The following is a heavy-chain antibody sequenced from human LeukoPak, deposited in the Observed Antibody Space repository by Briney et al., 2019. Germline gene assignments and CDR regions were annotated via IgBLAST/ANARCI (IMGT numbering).Heavy chain of an antibody. Sequence: ASVKVSCKASGYTFTSYAMHWVRQAPGQRLEWMGWINAGNGNTKYSQEFQGRVTITRDTSASTAYMELSRLRSDDTAVYYCARATELPGFDYWGQGTLVTVSS. CDR3: ARATELPGFDY. V-gene: IGHV1-3*01. CDR1: GYTFTSYA. D-gene: IGHD3-10*01. CDR2: INAGNGNT. J-gene: IGHJ4*02.